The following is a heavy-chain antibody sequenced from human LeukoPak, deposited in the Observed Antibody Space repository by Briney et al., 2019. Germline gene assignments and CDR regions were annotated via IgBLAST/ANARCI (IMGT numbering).Heavy chain of an antibody. J-gene: IGHJ4*02. CDR3: ARLNIPMGTFDY. Sequence: ASVKVSCKASGYTFTSYDMHWVRQAPGQGLEWMGWINPDSGGTNYAQKSQGRVTMTRDTSISTAYMELSRLTSDDTAVYFCARLNIPMGTFDYWGQGTLVTVSS. CDR2: INPDSGGT. D-gene: IGHD2-2*02. V-gene: IGHV1-2*02. CDR1: GYTFTSYD.